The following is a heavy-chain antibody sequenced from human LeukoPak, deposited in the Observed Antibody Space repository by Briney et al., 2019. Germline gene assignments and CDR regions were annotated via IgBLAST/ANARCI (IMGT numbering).Heavy chain of an antibody. CDR2: ISDSGNTM. CDR1: GFTFSGHY. CDR3: AKWSIAAAGFDY. J-gene: IGHJ4*02. V-gene: IGHV3-11*01. Sequence: GGSLRLSCAASGFTFSGHYMTWIRQAPGKGLEWVSYISDSGNTMYYADSVKGRFTISRDNSKNTLYLQMNSLRAEDTAVYYCAKWSIAAAGFDYWGQGTLVTVSS. D-gene: IGHD6-13*01.